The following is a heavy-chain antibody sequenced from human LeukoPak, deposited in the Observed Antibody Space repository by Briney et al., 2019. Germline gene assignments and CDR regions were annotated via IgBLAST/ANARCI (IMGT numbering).Heavy chain of an antibody. CDR3: ARDQGSGWYAGGAFDY. V-gene: IGHV4-59*01. Sequence: SETLSLTCTVSGGSISSYYWSWIRQPPGKGLEWTGYIYYSGSTNYNPSLKSRVTISVDTSKNQFSLKLSSVTAADTAVYYCARDQGSGWYAGGAFDYWGQGTLVTVSS. CDR1: GGSISSYY. D-gene: IGHD6-19*01. CDR2: IYYSGST. J-gene: IGHJ4*02.